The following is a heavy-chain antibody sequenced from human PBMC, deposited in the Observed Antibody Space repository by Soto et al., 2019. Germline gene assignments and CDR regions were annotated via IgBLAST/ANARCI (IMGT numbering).Heavy chain of an antibody. Sequence: EVQLVESGGGLVQPGGSLRLSCAASGFTFVGFWMHWVRQAPRKGPLWISRINFDGSNIAYADSVKGRFTISRDNAKNTLYLQMDSLRAEDTAIYYCAGGKDYGDFAAWGQGALVTVSS. CDR3: AGGKDYGDFAA. CDR2: INFDGSNI. CDR1: GFTFVGFW. J-gene: IGHJ5*02. D-gene: IGHD4-17*01. V-gene: IGHV3-74*01.